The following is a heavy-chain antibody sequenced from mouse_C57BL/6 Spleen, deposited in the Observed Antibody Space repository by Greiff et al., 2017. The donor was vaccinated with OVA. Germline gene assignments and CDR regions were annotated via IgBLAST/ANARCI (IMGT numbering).Heavy chain of an antibody. J-gene: IGHJ3*01. CDR2: ISYDGSN. D-gene: IGHD1-1*01. CDR1: GYSITSGYY. V-gene: IGHV3-6*01. CDR3: ARDSVDYYGSSSWFAY. Sequence: EVKLLESGPGLVKPSQSLSLTCSVTGYSITSGYYWNWIRQFPGNKLEWMGYISYDGSNNYNPSLKNRISITRDTSKNQFFLKLNSVTTEDTATYYCARDSVDYYGSSSWFAYWGQGTLVTVSA.